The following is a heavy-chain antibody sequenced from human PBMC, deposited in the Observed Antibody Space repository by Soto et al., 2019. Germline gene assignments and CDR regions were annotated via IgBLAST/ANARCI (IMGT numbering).Heavy chain of an antibody. Sequence: GGSLRLSCAASGFTFSSYAMSWVRQAPGKGLEWVSAISGGGGSTYYADSVKGRFTISRDNAKNSLYLQMNSLRAEDTAMFYCATGGYSYGNWGQGTLVTVSS. D-gene: IGHD5-18*01. CDR1: GFTFSSYA. CDR2: ISGGGGST. V-gene: IGHV3-23*01. CDR3: ATGGYSYGN. J-gene: IGHJ4*02.